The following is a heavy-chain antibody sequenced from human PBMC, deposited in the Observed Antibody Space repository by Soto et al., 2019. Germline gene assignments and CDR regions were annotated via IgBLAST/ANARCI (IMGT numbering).Heavy chain of an antibody. V-gene: IGHV4-59*08. J-gene: IGHJ4*02. D-gene: IGHD3-9*01. Sequence: SETLSLTCTVSGGSISSYYWSWIRQPPGKGLEWIGYIYYSGSTNYNPSLKSRVTISVDASKNQFSLKLSSVTAADTAVYYCARHVSYYDILSYFDYWGQGTLVTVSS. CDR2: IYYSGST. CDR1: GGSISSYY. CDR3: ARHVSYYDILSYFDY.